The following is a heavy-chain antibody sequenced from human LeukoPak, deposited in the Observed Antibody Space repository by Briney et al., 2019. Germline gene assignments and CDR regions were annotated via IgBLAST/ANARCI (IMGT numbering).Heavy chain of an antibody. Sequence: PVRSLRLSCAASGFTFDDYAMHWVRQAPGKGLKWVSGISWNSGSIGYADSVKGRFTISRDNAKNTLYLQMNSLRAEDTAVYYCARGAKRWTTVTPYDYWGQGTLVTVSS. J-gene: IGHJ4*02. V-gene: IGHV3-9*01. CDR1: GFTFDDYA. D-gene: IGHD4-11*01. CDR3: ARGAKRWTTVTPYDY. CDR2: ISWNSGSI.